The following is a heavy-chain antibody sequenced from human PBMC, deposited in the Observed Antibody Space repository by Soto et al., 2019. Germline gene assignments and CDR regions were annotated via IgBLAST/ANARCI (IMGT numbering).Heavy chain of an antibody. V-gene: IGHV4-59*12. J-gene: IGHJ5*02. Sequence: SETLSLTCSVSGGSISGNYWSWIRQPPGKGLEWIGYIYYIGNTHYNPSLKSRVTISVDTSKNQFSLKLSSVTAADTAVYYCARERPDGSRLDPWGQGTLVTVSS. CDR2: IYYIGNT. CDR3: ARERPDGSRLDP. D-gene: IGHD6-13*01. CDR1: GGSISGNY.